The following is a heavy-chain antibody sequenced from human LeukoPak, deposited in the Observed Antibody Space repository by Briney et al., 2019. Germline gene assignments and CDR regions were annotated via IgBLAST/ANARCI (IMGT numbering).Heavy chain of an antibody. Sequence: AAVKVSCKASGYSFTSYGISWVRQAPGQGVEGMGWVNAYNGNTNYAQKLQGRVTMTTDTSTSTAYMELRSLRSDDTAVYYCASNHYDILTGYPYGMDVWGQGTTVTVSS. J-gene: IGHJ6*02. CDR2: VNAYNGNT. CDR3: ASNHYDILTGYPYGMDV. D-gene: IGHD3-9*01. CDR1: GYSFTSYG. V-gene: IGHV1-18*01.